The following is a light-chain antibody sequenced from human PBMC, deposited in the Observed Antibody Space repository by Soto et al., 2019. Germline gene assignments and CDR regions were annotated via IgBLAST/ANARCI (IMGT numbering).Light chain of an antibody. J-gene: IGLJ3*02. CDR3: CSYAGSFTWV. Sequence: QSALTQPRSVSGSPGQSVTISCTGASSDVGAYNSVSWYQQHPSKAPRLMIYDVSKRPSGVPDRFFGSKSGSTASLTISGLQTEDEADYYCCSYAGSFTWVFGGGTKVTVL. CDR2: DVS. CDR1: SSDVGAYNS. V-gene: IGLV2-11*01.